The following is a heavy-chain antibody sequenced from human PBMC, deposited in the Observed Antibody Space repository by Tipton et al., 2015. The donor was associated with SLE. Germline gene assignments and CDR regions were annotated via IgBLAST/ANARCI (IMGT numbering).Heavy chain of an antibody. J-gene: IGHJ4*02. CDR1: GGSISSYY. D-gene: IGHD6-19*01. CDR2: IYTSGST. CDR3: ARVRGGWPDY. Sequence: TLSLTCTVSGGSISSYYWGWIRQPAGKRLEWIGHIYTSGSTNYNPSLKSRVTISVDTSKNQFSLKLSSVTAADTAVYYCARVRGGWPDYWGQGTLVTVSS. V-gene: IGHV4-4*07.